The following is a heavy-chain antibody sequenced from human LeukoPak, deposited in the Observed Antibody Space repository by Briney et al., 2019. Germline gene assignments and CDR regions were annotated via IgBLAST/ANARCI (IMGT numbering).Heavy chain of an antibody. CDR1: GFIFDNYG. V-gene: IGHV3-23*01. CDR2: ISNDGGGT. Sequence: GGSLRLSCAASGFIFDNYGLIWVRQAPGKGLQWVSAISNDGGGTTYADFVKGRFTISRDNSKNTLFLQMSSLRAEDTALYYCAKGGSGYFADLWGQGTLVTVSS. CDR3: AKGGSGYFADL. D-gene: IGHD3-22*01. J-gene: IGHJ5*02.